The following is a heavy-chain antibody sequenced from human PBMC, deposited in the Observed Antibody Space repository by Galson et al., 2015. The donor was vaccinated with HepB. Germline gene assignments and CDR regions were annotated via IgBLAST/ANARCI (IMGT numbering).Heavy chain of an antibody. V-gene: IGHV3-11*06. CDR3: ARDRRFWGSTSCSDVFDI. CDR1: GFTVSDYY. D-gene: IGHD2-2*01. Sequence: SLRLSCAASGFTVSDYYMSGIRQAPGKGLEWVSFISSSSSYTNHADSVKVRFTISRDHAKNSLYLQMNSLRAKDTAVYYCARDRRFWGSTSCSDVFDIWGQATMVTVSS. J-gene: IGHJ3*02. CDR2: ISSSSSYT.